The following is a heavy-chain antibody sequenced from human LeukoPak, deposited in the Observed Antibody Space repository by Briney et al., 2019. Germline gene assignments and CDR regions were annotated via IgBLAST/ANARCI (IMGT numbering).Heavy chain of an antibody. CDR1: GGSISSYY. CDR3: ARQGIAARLIDY. Sequence: KASETLSLTCTVSGGSISSYYWSWIRQPPGKGLEWIGYIYYSGSTNYNPSLKSRVTISVDTSKNQFSLKLSSVTAADTAVYYCARQGIAARLIDYWGQGTLVTVSS. V-gene: IGHV4-59*08. CDR2: IYYSGST. J-gene: IGHJ4*02. D-gene: IGHD6-6*01.